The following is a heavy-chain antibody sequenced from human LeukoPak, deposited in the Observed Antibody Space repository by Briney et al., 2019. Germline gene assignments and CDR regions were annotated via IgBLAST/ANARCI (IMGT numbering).Heavy chain of an antibody. V-gene: IGHV1-2*02. CDR3: ARATYCSSTSCSMFSYFDY. Sequence: AASVKVSCKASGYTFTGYYMHWVRQAPGQGLEWMGWINPNSGGTNYAQKFQGRVTMTRDTSISTAYMELSRLRSDDTAVYYCARATYCSSTSCSMFSYFDYWGQGTLVTVSS. D-gene: IGHD2-2*01. CDR1: GYTFTGYY. J-gene: IGHJ4*02. CDR2: INPNSGGT.